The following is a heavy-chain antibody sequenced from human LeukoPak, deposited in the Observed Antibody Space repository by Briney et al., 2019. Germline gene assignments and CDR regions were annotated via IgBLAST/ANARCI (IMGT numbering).Heavy chain of an antibody. CDR1: GGSISTYY. V-gene: IGHV4-59*01. Sequence: PSENLSLTCTVSGGSISTYYWSWIRQPPGKELEWIGYIYYSGSINYNPSLKGRVTISLDTSKNQFSLKLSSVTAADTAVYYCARGDSSDWQFFFDYWGQGTLVTVS. CDR3: ARGDSSDWQFFFDY. CDR2: IYYSGSI. J-gene: IGHJ4*02. D-gene: IGHD6-19*01.